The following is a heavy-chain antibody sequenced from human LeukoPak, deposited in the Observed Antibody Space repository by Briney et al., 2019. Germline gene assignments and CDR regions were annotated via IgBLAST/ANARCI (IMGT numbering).Heavy chain of an antibody. CDR2: VSASGDRT. J-gene: IGHJ4*02. V-gene: IGHV3-23*01. D-gene: IGHD5-12*01. Sequence: TGGSLRLSCAGSGFTFRSSAMAWVRQAPGKGLEWVSSVSASGDRTHYADSVEGRFTISRDNSKNTLYLQMNSLRAEDTAVYYCAKRTEYSGTFYSDYWGQGTLVTVSS. CDR3: AKRTEYSGTFYSDY. CDR1: GFTFRSSA.